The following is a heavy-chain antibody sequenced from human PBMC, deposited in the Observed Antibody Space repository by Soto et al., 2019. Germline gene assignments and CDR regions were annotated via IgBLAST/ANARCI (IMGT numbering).Heavy chain of an antibody. CDR3: AKDNELRYFDWSHAFDI. Sequence: GGSLRLSCAASGSTFDDYAMHWVRQAPGKGLEWVSGISWNSGSIGYADSVKGRFTISRDNAKNSLYLQMNSLRAEDTALYYCAKDNELRYFDWSHAFDIWGQGTMVTVSS. CDR1: GSTFDDYA. CDR2: ISWNSGSI. J-gene: IGHJ3*02. V-gene: IGHV3-9*01. D-gene: IGHD3-9*01.